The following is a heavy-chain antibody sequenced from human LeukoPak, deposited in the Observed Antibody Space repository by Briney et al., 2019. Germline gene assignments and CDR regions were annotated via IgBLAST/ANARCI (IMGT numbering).Heavy chain of an antibody. Sequence: SETLSLTCTVSGGSISGYYWSWSRQPPGKGPEWIGYIYYSGSTNYNPSLKSRVTISVDTSKNQFSLKMNSVTAADTAVYYCARLASSGWSHCDYWGQGTLVTVSS. CDR3: ARLASSGWSHCDY. D-gene: IGHD6-19*01. J-gene: IGHJ4*02. V-gene: IGHV4-59*08. CDR2: IYYSGST. CDR1: GGSISGYY.